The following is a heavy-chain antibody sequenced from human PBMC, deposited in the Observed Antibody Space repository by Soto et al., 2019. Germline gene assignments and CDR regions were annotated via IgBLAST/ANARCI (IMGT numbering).Heavy chain of an antibody. V-gene: IGHV4-34*01. CDR1: GGSFSGHY. CDR2: ISHSGST. Sequence: SETLSLTCAVYGGSFSGHYWSWFRQPPGKGLEWIGEISHSGSTNYNPSLKSRVTISVDTSKNQFSLKLSSVTAADTAVYYCARGVTTMVRGVIIRIYAFDIWGQGTMVTVSS. J-gene: IGHJ3*02. D-gene: IGHD3-10*01. CDR3: ARGVTTMVRGVIIRIYAFDI.